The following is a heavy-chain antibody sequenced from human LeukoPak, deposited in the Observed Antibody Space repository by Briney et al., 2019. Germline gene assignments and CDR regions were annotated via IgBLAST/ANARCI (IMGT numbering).Heavy chain of an antibody. J-gene: IGHJ4*02. CDR2: ISYDGSNK. D-gene: IGHD6-13*01. CDR3: AKDAAAGTRPYYSVY. Sequence: GGSLRLSCAASGFTFSSYGMHWVRQAPGKGLEWVAVISYDGSNKYYADSVKGRFTISRDNSKNTLYLQMNSLRAEDTAVYYCAKDAAAGTRPYYSVYWGQGTLVTVSS. CDR1: GFTFSSYG. V-gene: IGHV3-30*18.